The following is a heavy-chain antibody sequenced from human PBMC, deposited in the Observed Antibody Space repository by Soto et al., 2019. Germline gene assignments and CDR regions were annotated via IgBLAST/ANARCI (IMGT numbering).Heavy chain of an antibody. J-gene: IGHJ6*04. CDR1: GVTVSNNY. V-gene: IGHV3-66*01. Sequence: EVQLVESGGGLVQPGGSLRLSCAASGVTVSNNYMSWVRQAPGKGLEWVSVIYSDGSRYYADSVQGIFTISRDNSTNSVYLQMNSLRAEDSAVYYCARDVGVWGRGTTVTVSS. CDR3: ARDVGV. CDR2: IYSDGSR.